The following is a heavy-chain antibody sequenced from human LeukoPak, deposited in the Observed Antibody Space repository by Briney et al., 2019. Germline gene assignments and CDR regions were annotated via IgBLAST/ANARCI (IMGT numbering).Heavy chain of an antibody. V-gene: IGHV3-13*01. D-gene: IGHD3-3*01. Sequence: GGALRLSCAASGVTFSSYDMHWVRQATGKGLEWVSAIGTAGDTYYPGSVKGRFTISRENAKNSLYLQMNSLRAGDTAVYYCARAVGYYDFWSGHAMEYYFDYWGQGTLVTVSS. CDR2: IGTAGDT. CDR3: ARAVGYYDFWSGHAMEYYFDY. CDR1: GVTFSSYD. J-gene: IGHJ4*02.